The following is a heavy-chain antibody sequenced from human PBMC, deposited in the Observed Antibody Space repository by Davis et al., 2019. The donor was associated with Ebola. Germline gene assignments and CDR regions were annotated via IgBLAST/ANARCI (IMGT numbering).Heavy chain of an antibody. CDR3: AKDLRGYTATGYYFDY. CDR2: ISGSGSST. CDR1: GFTFSSYA. J-gene: IGHJ4*02. Sequence: GGSLRLSCAASGFTFSSYAMSWVRQAPGKGLEWVSGISGSGSSTYYADSVKGRFTISRDNSKNTLYLKMNSLRAEDTAVYYCAKDLRGYTATGYYFDYWGQGTLVTVSS. D-gene: IGHD5-18*01. V-gene: IGHV3-23*01.